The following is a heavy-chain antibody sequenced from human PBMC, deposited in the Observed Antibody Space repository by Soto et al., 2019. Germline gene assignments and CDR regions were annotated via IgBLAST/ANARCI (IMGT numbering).Heavy chain of an antibody. J-gene: IGHJ4*02. V-gene: IGHV3-43*01. CDR2: ISWDGGST. Sequence: EVKLVESGGVVVQPGGSLRLSCAASGFTFDDYTMHWVRQAPGKGLEWVSLISWDGGSTYYADSVKGRFTISRDNRKNSLYLQMNSLRTEDTALYYCAKDMHFYDSTGPDYWGQGTLVTVSS. D-gene: IGHD3-22*01. CDR1: GFTFDDYT. CDR3: AKDMHFYDSTGPDY.